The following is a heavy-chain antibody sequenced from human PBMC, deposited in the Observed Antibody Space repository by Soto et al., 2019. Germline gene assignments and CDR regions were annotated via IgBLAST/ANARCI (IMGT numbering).Heavy chain of an antibody. CDR2: ISYDGSNR. J-gene: IGHJ6*02. V-gene: IGHV3-30-3*01. D-gene: IGHD1-26*01. CDR3: AREMAAPSGYYYGMDV. Sequence: QVQLVDSGGGVVQPGRSLRLSCAASGFTFSSYPMHWVRQAPGKGLEWVAVISYDGSNRYYADFVKGRFTVSRDNSKNXLYLQTNSLTAEDTGVYYCAREMAAPSGYYYGMDVWGQGTTVTVSS. CDR1: GFTFSSYP.